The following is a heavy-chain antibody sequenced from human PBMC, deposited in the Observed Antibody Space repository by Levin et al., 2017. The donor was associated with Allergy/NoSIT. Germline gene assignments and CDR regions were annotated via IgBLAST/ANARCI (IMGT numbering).Heavy chain of an antibody. CDR1: AFTFSSYA. J-gene: IGHJ3*02. V-gene: IGHV3-23*01. Sequence: GGSLRLSCAASAFTFSSYAMTWVRQAPGKGLEWVSTIVGSGGSTYYADSVEGRFTISRDNSKNTLYLQMNSLRAGDTAVYYCAKAWIAAAGARDAFDIWGQGTRVTVSS. CDR2: IVGSGGST. D-gene: IGHD6-13*01. CDR3: AKAWIAAAGARDAFDI.